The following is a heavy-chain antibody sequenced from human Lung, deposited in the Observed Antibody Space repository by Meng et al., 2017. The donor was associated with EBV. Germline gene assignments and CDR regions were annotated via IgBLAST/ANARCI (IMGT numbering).Heavy chain of an antibody. Sequence: QVQLQESGPGLVNPSQTRSRPCTVSGGSISSGGYYWSWIRQHPGKGLEWIGYIYYSGSTYYNPSLKSRVTISVDTSKNQFSLKLSSVTAADTAVYYCAATVNDGYFDYWGQGTLVTVSS. D-gene: IGHD4-11*01. J-gene: IGHJ4*02. CDR3: AATVNDGYFDY. CDR2: IYYSGST. CDR1: GGSISSGGYY. V-gene: IGHV4-31*03.